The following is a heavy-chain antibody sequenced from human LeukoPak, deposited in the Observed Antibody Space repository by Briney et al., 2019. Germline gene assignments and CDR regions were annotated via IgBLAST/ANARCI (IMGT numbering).Heavy chain of an antibody. J-gene: IGHJ4*02. Sequence: GRSLRLSCAASGFTFSSYGMHWVRQAPGKGLEWVAFIRYDGSNKYYADSVKGRFTISRDNSKNTLYLQMNSLRAEDTAVYYCAKGQIGEYYFDYWGQGTLVTVSS. CDR1: GFTFSSYG. D-gene: IGHD3-10*01. CDR3: AKGQIGEYYFDY. CDR2: IRYDGSNK. V-gene: IGHV3-30*02.